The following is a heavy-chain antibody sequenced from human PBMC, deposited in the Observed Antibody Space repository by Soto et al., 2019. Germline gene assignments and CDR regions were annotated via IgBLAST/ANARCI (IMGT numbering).Heavy chain of an antibody. CDR1: GFTFDDYA. D-gene: IGHD3-3*01. CDR3: AKDSDEWFNYMDV. Sequence: EVQLVESGGGLVQPGRSLRLSCAASGFTFDDYAMHWVRQAPGKGLEWVSGISWNSGSIGYADSVKGRFTISRDNAKNSLYLQMNSLSAEDTALYYCAKDSDEWFNYMDVWGKGTTVTVSS. CDR2: ISWNSGSI. V-gene: IGHV3-9*01. J-gene: IGHJ6*03.